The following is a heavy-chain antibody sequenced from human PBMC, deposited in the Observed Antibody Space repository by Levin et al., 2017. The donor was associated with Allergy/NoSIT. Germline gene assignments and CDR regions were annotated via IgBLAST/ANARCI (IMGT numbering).Heavy chain of an antibody. V-gene: IGHV3-11*05. J-gene: IGHJ5*02. CDR1: GFTFSDYY. CDR3: ARVRRYCSGGSCLNWFDP. D-gene: IGHD2-15*01. Sequence: PGGSLRLSCAASGFTFSDYYMSWIRQAPGKGLEWVSYISSSSSYTNYADSVKGRFTISRDNAKNSLYLQMNSLRAEDTAVYYCARVRRYCSGGSCLNWFDPWGQGTLVTVSS. CDR2: ISSSSSYT.